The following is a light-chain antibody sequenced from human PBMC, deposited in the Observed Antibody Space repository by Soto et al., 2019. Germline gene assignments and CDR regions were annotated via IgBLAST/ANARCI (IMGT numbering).Light chain of an antibody. CDR3: HQRQSWPRT. V-gene: IGKV3-11*01. J-gene: IGKJ1*01. CDR2: LTS. Sequence: EIVLTQSPGTLSLSPGERATLSCRASQSVSNNYLAWYQHKPGQAPRLLIYLTSNRAAGIPARFSGSGSGTDFTLTISDVEPEDFAVYYCHQRQSWPRTFGQGTKVDIK. CDR1: QSVSNNY.